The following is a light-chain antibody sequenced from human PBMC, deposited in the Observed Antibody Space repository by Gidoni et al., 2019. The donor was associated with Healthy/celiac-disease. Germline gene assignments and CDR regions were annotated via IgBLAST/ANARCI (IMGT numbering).Light chain of an antibody. J-gene: IGLJ2*01. Sequence: QSVLTQPPSGSAAPGQKVTISCSGSSSNIGNNYVSWYQQLPGTAPKLLIYDNNKRPSGIPDRFSGSKSGTSATLGITGLQTGDEADYYCGTWDSSLSAHVVFGGGTKLTVL. CDR3: GTWDSSLSAHVV. CDR2: DNN. CDR1: SSNIGNNY. V-gene: IGLV1-51*01.